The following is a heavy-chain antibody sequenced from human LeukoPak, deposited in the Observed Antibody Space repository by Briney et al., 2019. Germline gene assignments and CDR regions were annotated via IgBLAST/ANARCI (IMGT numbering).Heavy chain of an antibody. CDR1: GFTFSSYA. CDR2: ISGSGGST. Sequence: GGSLRLSCAASGFTFSSYAMSWVRQAPGKGLEWVSAISGSGGSTYYADSVKGRFTISRDNSKNTLYLQMNSLRAEDTAVYYCAKRSGYSSNWYPIDYWGQGTLVTVSS. CDR3: AKRSGYSSNWYPIDY. J-gene: IGHJ4*02. D-gene: IGHD6-13*01. V-gene: IGHV3-23*01.